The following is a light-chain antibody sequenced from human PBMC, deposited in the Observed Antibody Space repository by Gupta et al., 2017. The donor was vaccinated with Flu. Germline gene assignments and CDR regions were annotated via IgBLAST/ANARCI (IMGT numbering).Light chain of an antibody. CDR1: RSNLASNN. V-gene: IGLV1-44*01. Sequence: SVLTQPPSASGTPGQRVPLSFSGSRSNLASNNFHWYQQRTAAAPNLLIYNNNQRRSGVPDRFSGSKSGTSASLTISGLHAEEEADYYCAAWDDNMSAPVFGTGTKVTVL. J-gene: IGLJ1*01. CDR3: AAWDDNMSAPV. CDR2: NNN.